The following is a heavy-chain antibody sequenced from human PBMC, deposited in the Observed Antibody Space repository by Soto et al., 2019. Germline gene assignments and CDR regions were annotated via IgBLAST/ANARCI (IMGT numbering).Heavy chain of an antibody. V-gene: IGHV4-30-2*01. Sequence: SETLSLTCTVSGGSISSGGYYWSWIRQPPGKGLEWIGYIYHSGSTYYNTSLKSRVTISVDRSKNQFSLKLSSVTAADTAVYYCARGNVVAIDYWGQGTLVTVSS. D-gene: IGHD2-21*01. CDR1: GGSISSGGYY. J-gene: IGHJ4*02. CDR2: IYHSGST. CDR3: ARGNVVAIDY.